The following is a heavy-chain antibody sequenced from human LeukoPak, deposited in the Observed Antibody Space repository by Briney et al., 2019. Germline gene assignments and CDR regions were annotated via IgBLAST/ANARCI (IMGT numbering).Heavy chain of an antibody. V-gene: IGHV3-53*01. CDR1: GLTVNSNY. D-gene: IGHD5-24*01. CDR3: ARALLVRNGYNYSPNNFDY. J-gene: IGHJ4*02. CDR2: IYHGGTT. Sequence: PGGSLRLSCAASGLTVNSNYMNWVRQAPGKGLQWVSVIYHGGTTYYADSVKGRFTISRDNSKNTLYLQMNSLRAEDTAVYYCARALLVRNGYNYSPNNFDYWGQGTLVTVSS.